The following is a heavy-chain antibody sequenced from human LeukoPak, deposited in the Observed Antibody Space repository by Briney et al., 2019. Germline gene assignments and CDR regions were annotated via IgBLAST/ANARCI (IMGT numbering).Heavy chain of an antibody. CDR2: ISGSGGST. CDR3: ARDRIRHSSSASGY. Sequence: GGSLRLSCAASGFTFSSYAMSWVRQAPGKGLEWVSAISGSGGSTYYADSVKGRFTISRDNAENSLYLQMNSLRAEDTAVYYCARDRIRHSSSASGYWGQGTLVTVSS. V-gene: IGHV3-23*01. D-gene: IGHD6-13*01. J-gene: IGHJ4*02. CDR1: GFTFSSYA.